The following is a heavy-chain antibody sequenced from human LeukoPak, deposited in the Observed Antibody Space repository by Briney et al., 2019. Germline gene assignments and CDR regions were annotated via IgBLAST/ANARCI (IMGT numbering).Heavy chain of an antibody. V-gene: IGHV4-34*09. CDR1: GGSFSGYY. Sequence: SETLSLTCAVDGGSFSGYYWSWIRQPPGKGLEWIGYIYYSGSTYYNPSLKSRVTISVDTSKNQFSLKLSSVTAADTAVYYCARDGGLIAAEAGYAFDIWGQGTMVTVSS. J-gene: IGHJ3*02. CDR3: ARDGGLIAAEAGYAFDI. CDR2: IYYSGST. D-gene: IGHD6-13*01.